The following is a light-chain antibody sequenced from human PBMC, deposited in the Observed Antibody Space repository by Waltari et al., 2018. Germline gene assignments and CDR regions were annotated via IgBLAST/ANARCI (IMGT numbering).Light chain of an antibody. CDR3: QQFNTYPIP. CDR2: EAS. J-gene: IGKJ3*01. Sequence: DIQLIQYPSTLSASVGDSVTITCRASHSISTWLAWYQQKPGKAPKLLIYEASNVENGGPTRVSRSGSGTEFTLTISDLQPDSFATYFWQQFNTYPIPFGRGTKGDI. CDR1: HSISTW. V-gene: IGKV1-5*03.